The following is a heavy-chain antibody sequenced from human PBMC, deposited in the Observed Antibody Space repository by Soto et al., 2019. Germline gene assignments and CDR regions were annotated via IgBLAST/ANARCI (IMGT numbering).Heavy chain of an antibody. CDR3: AKSRTTRERSCYHYGMDF. D-gene: IGHD2-2*01. CDR1: GFTFSSYG. CDR2: ISYDGSNK. V-gene: IGHV3-30*18. J-gene: IGHJ6*02. Sequence: PGGSLRLSCAASGFTFSSYGMHWVRQAPGKGLEWVAVISYDGSNKYYADSVKGRFTISRDNSKNTLYLQMNSLRAEDTAVYYCAKSRTTRERSCYHYGMDFLCQGTTVTVSS.